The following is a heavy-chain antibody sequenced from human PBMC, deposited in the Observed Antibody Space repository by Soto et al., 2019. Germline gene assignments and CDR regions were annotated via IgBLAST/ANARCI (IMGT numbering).Heavy chain of an antibody. CDR3: AGAVLRFWGGSRTYYYYYGMDA. D-gene: IGHD3-3*01. CDR2: IIPIFGTA. V-gene: IGHV1-69*01. Sequence: QVQLVQSGAEVKKPGSSVKVSCKASGGTFSSYAISWVRQAPGQGLEWMGGIIPIFGTANYAQKFQGRVTITGDESRSTASMELSSLISEATAVYYWAGAVLRFWGGSRTYYYYYGMDAWGQGTTVTVSS. CDR1: GGTFSSYA. J-gene: IGHJ6*02.